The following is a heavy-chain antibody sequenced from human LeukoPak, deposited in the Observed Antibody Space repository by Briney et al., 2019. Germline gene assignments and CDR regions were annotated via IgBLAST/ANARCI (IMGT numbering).Heavy chain of an antibody. CDR2: ISAYNGNT. CDR3: VRDRVTTVTTHFDY. D-gene: IGHD4-17*01. V-gene: IGHV1-18*01. Sequence: ASVKVSCKASGYTFTSYGISWVRQAPGQGLEWMGWISAYNGNTNYAQKLQGRVTMTTDTSTSTAYMELRSLRSDDTAVYYCVRDRVTTVTTHFDYWGQGTLVTVSS. CDR1: GYTFTSYG. J-gene: IGHJ4*02.